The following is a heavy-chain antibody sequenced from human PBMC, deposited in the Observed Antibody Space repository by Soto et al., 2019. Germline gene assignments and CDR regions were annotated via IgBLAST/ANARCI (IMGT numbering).Heavy chain of an antibody. CDR3: ATMLYSYSALDV. V-gene: IGHV1-2*02. J-gene: IGHJ6*02. D-gene: IGHD3-16*01. CDR2: INPNSGET. CDR1: GYTFTDYY. Sequence: ASVKVSCAASGYTFTDYYMHWVRLAPGQGLEWMGWINPNSGETNYPQKFQGRVSLTSDTSLSTAYMELTSLRSDDTAVYYCATMLYSYSALDVCGHGNTVTAAS.